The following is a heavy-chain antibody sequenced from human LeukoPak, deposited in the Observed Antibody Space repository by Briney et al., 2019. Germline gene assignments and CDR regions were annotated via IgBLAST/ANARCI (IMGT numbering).Heavy chain of an antibody. V-gene: IGHV3-30*18. CDR2: ISYDGSNK. J-gene: IGHJ4*02. CDR1: GFTFSSYG. D-gene: IGHD3-22*01. CDR3: AKDYYYDSSGYYSHFDY. Sequence: PGGSLRLSCAASGFTFSSYGMHWVRQAPGKGLEWVAVISYDGSNKYYADSVKGRFTISRDNSKNTLYLQMNSLRAEDTAVYYCAKDYYYDSSGYYSHFDYWGQGTLVTVSS.